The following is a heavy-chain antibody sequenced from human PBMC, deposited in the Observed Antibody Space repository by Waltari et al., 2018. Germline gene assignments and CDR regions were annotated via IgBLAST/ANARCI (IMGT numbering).Heavy chain of an antibody. CDR3: ARNGVGYEYYYMDV. J-gene: IGHJ6*03. CDR2: TTGSGDLI. CDR1: AFSFRSST. Sequence: EVQLVESGGGLVTPGGSLTLSCAASAFSFRSSTMNWGRQAPGKGREWVASTTGSGDLIYDADSVRGRVTISRDNAKNSLFLQVNSLRAEDTGIYYCARNGVGYEYYYMDVWGKGTAVTVSS. V-gene: IGHV3-21*02. D-gene: IGHD2-8*01.